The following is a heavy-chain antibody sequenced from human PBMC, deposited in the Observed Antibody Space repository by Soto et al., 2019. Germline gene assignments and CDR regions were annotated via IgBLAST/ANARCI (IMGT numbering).Heavy chain of an antibody. J-gene: IGHJ4*02. CDR1: VGTISGYR. CDR2: VYDSGST. D-gene: IGHD5-18*01. CDR3: ARLKGYSYGYFDP. V-gene: IGHV4-59*08. Sequence: PSETLRLTCTVSVGTISGYRWRWIRQRPGKGLEWIGYVYDSGSTNYNPSLKSRVTMLVDASKNHFSLRLSSVTAADTAVYYCARLKGYSYGYFDPWGQGTLVTVSS.